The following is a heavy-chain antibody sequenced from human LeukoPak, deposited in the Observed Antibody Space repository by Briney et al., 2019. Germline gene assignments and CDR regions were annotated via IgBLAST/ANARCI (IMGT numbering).Heavy chain of an antibody. Sequence: SETLSLTCTVSGDSTSNFYWNWIRQSPGKGLEWIGNIHYSGSSVYNPSLKSRGTISIDTSRRQFFLKLNSVTAADTAAYFCALAPNSNWFDFWGPGTLVTVSS. CDR3: ALAPNSNWFDF. CDR1: GDSTSNFY. V-gene: IGHV4-59*03. CDR2: IHYSGSS. J-gene: IGHJ5*01. D-gene: IGHD2-8*01.